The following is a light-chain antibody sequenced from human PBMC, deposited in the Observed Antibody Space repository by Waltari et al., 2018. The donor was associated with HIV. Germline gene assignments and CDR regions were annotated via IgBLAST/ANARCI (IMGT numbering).Light chain of an antibody. CDR2: RNN. CDR3: AVWDDGLSGVV. CDR1: SSNIGSNY. J-gene: IGLJ2*01. Sequence: QSVLTQPPSASGTPGQRVTISCSGSSSNIGSNYVYWYQQLPGTAPKLLIYRNNQRPSGVPDRFSGSKSGTSASLAISGLRSEDEADYYCAVWDDGLSGVVFGGGTKLTVL. V-gene: IGLV1-47*01.